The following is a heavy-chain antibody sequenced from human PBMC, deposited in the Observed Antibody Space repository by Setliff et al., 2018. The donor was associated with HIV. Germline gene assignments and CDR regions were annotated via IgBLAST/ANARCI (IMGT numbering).Heavy chain of an antibody. D-gene: IGHD3-3*01. CDR1: GFTFSDHY. J-gene: IGHJ6*02. Sequence: GGSLRLSCAASGFTFSDHYMDWVRQAPGKGLEWVGRIKSKTDGGTTDYAAPVKGRFTISRDNSKNSLYLQMNSLRVEDTAVYYCARDYLYYNLYNGSPVYGMDVWGQGTTVTVSS. V-gene: IGHV3-15*01. CDR2: IKSKTDGGTT. CDR3: ARDYLYYNLYNGSPVYGMDV.